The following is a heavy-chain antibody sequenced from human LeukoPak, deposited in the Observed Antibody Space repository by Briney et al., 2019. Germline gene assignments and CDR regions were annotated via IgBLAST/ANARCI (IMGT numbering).Heavy chain of an antibody. D-gene: IGHD3-22*01. CDR2: ISAYNGST. J-gene: IGHJ4*02. V-gene: IGHV1-18*01. CDR3: ARSLRGPSYYYDSSGLSPFDY. Sequence: GASVKVSCTASGYTFTSYGISWVRQAPGQGLEWMGWISAYNGSTNYAQKLQGRVTMTTDTSTSTAYMELRSLRSDDTAVYYCARSLRGPSYYYDSSGLSPFDYWGQGTLVTVSS. CDR1: GYTFTSYG.